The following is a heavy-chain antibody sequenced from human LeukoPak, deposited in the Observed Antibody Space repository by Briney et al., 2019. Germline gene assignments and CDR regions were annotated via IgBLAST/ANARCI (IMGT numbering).Heavy chain of an antibody. Sequence: GRSLRLSCAASGFTFSSYGMHWVRQAPGKGLEWLAVIWYDGSNKYYADSVKGRFTISRDNSKNTLYLQMNSLRAEDTAVYYCAKDLPPYSGSPPSAFDIWGQGTMVTVSS. V-gene: IGHV3-33*06. CDR2: IWYDGSNK. CDR3: AKDLPPYSGSPPSAFDI. J-gene: IGHJ3*02. D-gene: IGHD1-26*01. CDR1: GFTFSSYG.